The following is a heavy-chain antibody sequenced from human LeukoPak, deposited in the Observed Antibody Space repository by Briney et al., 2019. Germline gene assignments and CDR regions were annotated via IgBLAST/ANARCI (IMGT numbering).Heavy chain of an antibody. CDR1: GYTFTSYA. Sequence: ASVKVSCKASGYTFTSYAMNWVRQAPGQGLEWMGWINTNTGNPTYAQGFTGRFVFSLDTSVSTAYLQISSLKAEDTAVYYCARETIQLWLRGVPDAFDIWGQGTMVTVSS. CDR3: ARETIQLWLRGVPDAFDI. D-gene: IGHD5-18*01. J-gene: IGHJ3*02. V-gene: IGHV7-4-1*02. CDR2: INTNTGNP.